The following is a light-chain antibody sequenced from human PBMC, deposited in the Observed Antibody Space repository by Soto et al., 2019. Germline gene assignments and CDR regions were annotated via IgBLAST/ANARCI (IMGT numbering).Light chain of an antibody. CDR2: SAS. CDR3: QQLMTYPYT. V-gene: IGKV1-9*01. J-gene: IGKJ2*01. Sequence: IPLTQSPSSLSASVGDRVTLTCRASQDINKFLAWFQQTPGKAPKLLVYSASTLHSGVPSRFSGSGSGTDFALTISSLQPEDFATYYCQQLMTYPYTFGQGTRLDIK. CDR1: QDINKF.